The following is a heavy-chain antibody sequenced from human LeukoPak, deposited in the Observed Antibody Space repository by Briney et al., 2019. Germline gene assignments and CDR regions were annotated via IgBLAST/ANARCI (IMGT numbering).Heavy chain of an antibody. Sequence: GGSLRLFCAASGFSFNSHGMHWVRQAPDKGLEWVAVISDDGSKGYYADSVKGRFTISRENSKNVLYLQMSSLRAEDTAVYYCAKDYNRGLPDYWGQGTLVIVSS. J-gene: IGHJ4*02. CDR2: ISDDGSKG. CDR1: GFSFNSHG. V-gene: IGHV3-30*18. CDR3: AKDYNRGLPDY. D-gene: IGHD2-21*01.